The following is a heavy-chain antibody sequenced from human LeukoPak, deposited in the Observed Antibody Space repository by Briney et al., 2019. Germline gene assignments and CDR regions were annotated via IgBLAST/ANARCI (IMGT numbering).Heavy chain of an antibody. Sequence: SETLSLTCAVYGGSFSGYYWSWIRQPPGKGLEWIGEINHSGSTNYNPPLKSRVTISVDTSKNQFSLKLSSVTAADTAVYYCARYPQARAWYYFVYWGQGTLVTVSS. D-gene: IGHD6-19*01. J-gene: IGHJ4*02. CDR3: ARYPQARAWYYFVY. CDR1: GGSFSGYY. V-gene: IGHV4-34*01. CDR2: INHSGST.